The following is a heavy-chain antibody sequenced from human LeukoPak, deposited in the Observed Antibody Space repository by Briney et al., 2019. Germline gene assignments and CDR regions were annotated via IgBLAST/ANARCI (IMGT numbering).Heavy chain of an antibody. D-gene: IGHD5-18*01. V-gene: IGHV3-30*04. CDR1: GFTFSTYS. J-gene: IGHJ4*02. CDR2: ISSDGRNN. Sequence: PGGSLRLSCAASGFTFSTYSMHWVRRAPGKGLEWVAVISSDGRNNYYADSVKGRFTISRDNSKNTLYLQMNSLRAEDTAVYYCAREGYSYGHFDYWGQGTLVTVSS. CDR3: AREGYSYGHFDY.